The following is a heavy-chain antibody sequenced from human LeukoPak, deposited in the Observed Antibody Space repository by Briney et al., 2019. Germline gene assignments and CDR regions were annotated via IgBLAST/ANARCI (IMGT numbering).Heavy chain of an antibody. D-gene: IGHD1-1*01. Sequence: PSETLSLTCTVSGGSISSYYWSWIRQPPGKGLEWIGYIYYSGSTNYNPSLKSRVTISVDTSKNQFSLKLSSVTAADTAVYYCARDRGYTGWFDPWGQGTLVTVSS. CDR3: ARDRGYTGWFDP. V-gene: IGHV4-59*01. CDR2: IYYSGST. CDR1: GGSISSYY. J-gene: IGHJ5*02.